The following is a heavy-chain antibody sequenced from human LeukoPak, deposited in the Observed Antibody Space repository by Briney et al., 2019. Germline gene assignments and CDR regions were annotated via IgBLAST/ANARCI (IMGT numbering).Heavy chain of an antibody. V-gene: IGHV3-30*18. CDR3: ANEYSKGDV. D-gene: IGHD4-11*01. CDR2: ISYDGSNK. CDR1: GFTSSSYG. J-gene: IGHJ3*01. Sequence: GRSLRLYCAASGFTSSSYGMHWVRQAPGKGLEWVAVISYDGSNKYYADSVKGRFTITRDNSKNTLYLQMNSLRAEDTAIYYCANEYSKGDVWGQGTTVTVSS.